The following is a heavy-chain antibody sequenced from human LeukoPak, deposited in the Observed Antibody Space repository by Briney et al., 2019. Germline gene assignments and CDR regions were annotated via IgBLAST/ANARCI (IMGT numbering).Heavy chain of an antibody. CDR2: INPNRGDT. CDR1: GDTFTSYY. V-gene: IGHV1-2*02. D-gene: IGHD6-13*01. J-gene: IGHJ6*03. CDR3: ARDYQIRGSSWYKDYSYYMDV. Sequence: ASVKVSCKASGDTFTSYYIHWVRQAPGQGLEWMGWINPNRGDTNYAQKFQGGVTMTRDTSISTAYMELSRLGSDDTAVYFCARDYQIRGSSWYKDYSYYMDVWGKGTTLTVSS.